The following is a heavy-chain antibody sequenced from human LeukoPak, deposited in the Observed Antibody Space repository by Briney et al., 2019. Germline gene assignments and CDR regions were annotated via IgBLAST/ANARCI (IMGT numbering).Heavy chain of an antibody. Sequence: SETLSLTCIVSVGSISGYFGSWIREPPGTGLEWIGYIYYSGSTNYNPSFKSRVTLSIDNSNNQFSLELSSVTATDTGVYYCARGLTLFDPWGQGTLVTVSS. V-gene: IGHV4-59*01. CDR3: ARGLTLFDP. D-gene: IGHD1-20*01. J-gene: IGHJ5*02. CDR1: VGSISGYF. CDR2: IYYSGST.